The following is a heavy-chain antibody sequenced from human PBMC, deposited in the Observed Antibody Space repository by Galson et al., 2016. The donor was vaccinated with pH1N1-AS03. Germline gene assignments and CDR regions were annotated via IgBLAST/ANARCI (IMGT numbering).Heavy chain of an antibody. J-gene: IGHJ5*02. D-gene: IGHD2-15*01. Sequence: LSLTCTVSGASIKSHYWSWIRQPPGKGLEWIGYIQYSATTSYNPSLQSRVAISQDTAKNQFSLKVHSVTAADTAVYYCAKDAVRGGGFDPWGQGTLVTVSS. CDR1: GASIKSHY. V-gene: IGHV4-59*11. CDR3: AKDAVRGGGFDP. CDR2: IQYSATT.